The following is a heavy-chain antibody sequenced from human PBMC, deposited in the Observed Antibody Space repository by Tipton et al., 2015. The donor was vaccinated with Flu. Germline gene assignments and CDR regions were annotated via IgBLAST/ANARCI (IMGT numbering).Heavy chain of an antibody. D-gene: IGHD2-2*01. CDR3: AREYCSSTSCSDAFDI. J-gene: IGHJ3*02. V-gene: IGHV1-2*04. CDR1: GYTFTGYY. CDR2: INPNSGGT. Sequence: QSGAEVKKPGASVKVSCKASGYTFTGYYMHWVRQAPGQGLEWMGWINPNSGGTNYAQKFQGWVTMTRDTSISTAYMELSRLRSDDTAVYYCAREYCSSTSCSDAFDIWGQGTMVTVSS.